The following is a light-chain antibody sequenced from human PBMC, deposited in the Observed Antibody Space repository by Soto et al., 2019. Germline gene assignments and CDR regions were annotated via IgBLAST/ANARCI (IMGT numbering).Light chain of an antibody. V-gene: IGKV3-20*01. CDR3: HHYDTYPPT. Sequence: ESVLTQSPGSLSLSPGERATLSCRASQSIISDYLAWYQQKPGQAPRLLVYGASSRATGIPGRFSGSGSGTDFTLSISRLEPEDFAVYYCHHYDTYPPTFGGGTKVEIK. CDR1: QSIISDY. CDR2: GAS. J-gene: IGKJ4*01.